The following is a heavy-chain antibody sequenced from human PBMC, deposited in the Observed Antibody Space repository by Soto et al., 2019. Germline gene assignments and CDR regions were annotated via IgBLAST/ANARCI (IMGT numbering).Heavy chain of an antibody. Sequence: GPSVKVSCKASGYTFTSYGISWVRQAPGQGLEWMGWISAYNGNTNYAQKLQGRVTMTTDTSTSTAYMELRSLRSDDTAVYYCARAYDLWSGLDYYYGMDVWGQGTTATVSS. V-gene: IGHV1-18*01. CDR2: ISAYNGNT. CDR3: ARAYDLWSGLDYYYGMDV. CDR1: GYTFTSYG. D-gene: IGHD3-3*01. J-gene: IGHJ6*02.